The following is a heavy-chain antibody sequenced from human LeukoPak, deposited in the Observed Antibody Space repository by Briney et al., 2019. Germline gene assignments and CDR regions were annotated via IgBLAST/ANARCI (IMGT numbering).Heavy chain of an antibody. Sequence: GASVKVSCKASGYTFTSYGISWVRQAPGQGLEWMGWISAYNGNTNYAQKLQGRVTMTTDTSTSTAYMELRSLRSEDTAVYYCATPLHSSAAGWFDPWGQGTLVTVSS. CDR1: GYTFTSYG. D-gene: IGHD6-25*01. V-gene: IGHV1-18*01. CDR2: ISAYNGNT. CDR3: ATPLHSSAAGWFDP. J-gene: IGHJ5*02.